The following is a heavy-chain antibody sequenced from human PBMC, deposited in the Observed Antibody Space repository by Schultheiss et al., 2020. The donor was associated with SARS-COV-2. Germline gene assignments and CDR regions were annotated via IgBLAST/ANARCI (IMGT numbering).Heavy chain of an antibody. J-gene: IGHJ5*02. Sequence: ESLKISCAASGFTFSDYYMSWIRQAPGKGLEWIGYIYHSGNIKYSSSLKSRVSISVDTSKNQFSLKLSSVTAADTAVYYCASMLAKAAAGKPDGFDPWGQGTLVTVSS. CDR3: ASMLAKAAAGKPDGFDP. CDR2: IYHSGNI. CDR1: GFTFSDYY. D-gene: IGHD6-13*01. V-gene: IGHV4-59*12.